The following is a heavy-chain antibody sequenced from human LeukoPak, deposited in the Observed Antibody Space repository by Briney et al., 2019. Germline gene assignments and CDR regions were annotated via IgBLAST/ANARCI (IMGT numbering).Heavy chain of an antibody. J-gene: IGHJ4*02. CDR1: GYTFTGYY. Sequence: ASVKVSCKASGYTFTGYYMHWVRQAPGQGLEWMGWINPNSGGTNYARKFQGRVTMTRDTSISTAYMELSRLRSDDTAVYYCARASIVGATGFDYWGQGTLVTVSS. D-gene: IGHD1-26*01. CDR3: ARASIVGATGFDY. V-gene: IGHV1-2*02. CDR2: INPNSGGT.